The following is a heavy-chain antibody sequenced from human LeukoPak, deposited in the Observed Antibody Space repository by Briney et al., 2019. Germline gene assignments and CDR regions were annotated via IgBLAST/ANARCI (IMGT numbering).Heavy chain of an antibody. Sequence: SGGSLRLSCAASGFTVSSNYMSWVRQAPGKGLEWVSLIYSGGSTYYADSVKGRFTISRDNAKNTLYLQMNSLRAEDTAVYSCARGYSRSWFDPWGQGTLVTVSS. J-gene: IGHJ5*02. D-gene: IGHD1-14*01. V-gene: IGHV3-53*01. CDR1: GFTVSSNY. CDR2: IYSGGST. CDR3: ARGYSRSWFDP.